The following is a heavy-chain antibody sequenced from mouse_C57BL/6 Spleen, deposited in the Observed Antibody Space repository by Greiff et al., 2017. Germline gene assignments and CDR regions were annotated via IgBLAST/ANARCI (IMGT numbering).Heavy chain of an antibody. J-gene: IGHJ2*01. V-gene: IGHV1-80*01. CDR2: IYPGDGDT. D-gene: IGHD1-1*01. CDR3: ARRDYGSSYEFDY. Sequence: VQLVESGAELVKPGASVKISCKASGYAFSSYWMNWVKQRPGKGLEWIGQIYPGDGDTNYNGKFKGKATLTADKSSSTAYMQLSSLTSEDSAVYFCARRDYGSSYEFDYWGQGTTLTVSS. CDR1: GYAFSSYW.